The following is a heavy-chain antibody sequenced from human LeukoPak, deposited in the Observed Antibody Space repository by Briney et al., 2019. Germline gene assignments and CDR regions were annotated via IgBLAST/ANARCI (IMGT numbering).Heavy chain of an antibody. CDR3: AKTYSSGWSGFDY. D-gene: IGHD6-19*01. Sequence: GGSLRLSCAASGFTFSSYAMSWVRQAPGKGLEWVSAISGSGGSTYYADSVKGRFTISRDNSKNTLCLQMNSLRAEDTAVYYCAKTYSSGWSGFDYWGQGTLVTVSS. V-gene: IGHV3-23*01. CDR2: ISGSGGST. CDR1: GFTFSSYA. J-gene: IGHJ4*02.